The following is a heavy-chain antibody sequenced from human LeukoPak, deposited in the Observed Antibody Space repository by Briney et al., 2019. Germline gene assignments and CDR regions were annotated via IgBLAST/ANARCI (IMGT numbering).Heavy chain of an antibody. CDR1: GFTFGSYA. CDR2: ISYDGSNK. D-gene: IGHD3-22*01. V-gene: IGHV3-30*04. J-gene: IGHJ4*02. CDR3: ARAGYDSSGYLYYFDY. Sequence: GGSLRLSCAASGFTFGSYAMHWVRQAPGKGLEWVAVISYDGSNKYYADSVKGRFTISRDNSKSTLYLQMNSLRAEDTAVYYCARAGYDSSGYLYYFDYWGQGTLVTVSS.